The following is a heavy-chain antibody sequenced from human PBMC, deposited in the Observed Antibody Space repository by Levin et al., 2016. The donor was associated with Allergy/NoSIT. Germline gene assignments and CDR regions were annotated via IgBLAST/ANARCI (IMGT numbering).Heavy chain of an antibody. CDR3: ARVSGSYYYYYGMDV. J-gene: IGHJ6*02. Sequence: WVRQAPGQRLEWMGWINAGNGNTKYSQKFQGRVTITRDTSASTAYMELSSLRSEDTAVHYCARVSGSYYYYYGMDVWGQGTRSPSP. CDR2: INAGNGNT. D-gene: IGHD1-26*01. V-gene: IGHV1-3*01.